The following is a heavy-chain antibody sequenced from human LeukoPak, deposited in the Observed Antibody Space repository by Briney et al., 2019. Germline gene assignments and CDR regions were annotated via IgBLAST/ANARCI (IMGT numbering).Heavy chain of an antibody. J-gene: IGHJ4*02. CDR2: IYYSGST. Sequence: SETLPHTCTVSGGSISSYYWSWIRQPPGKGLEWIGYIYYSGSTNYNPSLKSRVTISVDTSKNQFSLKLSSVTAADTAVYYCARHGGCWAYDYWAQGTLFTVSS. CDR1: GGSISSYY. CDR3: ARHGGCWAYDY. V-gene: IGHV4-59*01. D-gene: IGHD2-15*01.